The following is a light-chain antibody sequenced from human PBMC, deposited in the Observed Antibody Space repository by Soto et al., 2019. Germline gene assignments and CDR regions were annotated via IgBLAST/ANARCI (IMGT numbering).Light chain of an antibody. J-gene: IGKJ4*01. Sequence: DIHMSQSPSSLSASVGDRFTITCRAGQGIRNDLGWYQQKPGKAPKRLIYAASSLQSGVPSRFRGSGSGTDFALTITSLQAEDFETYYCQQLRMYPSTFGGGTKVDIK. CDR2: AAS. CDR1: QGIRND. V-gene: IGKV1-17*01. CDR3: QQLRMYPST.